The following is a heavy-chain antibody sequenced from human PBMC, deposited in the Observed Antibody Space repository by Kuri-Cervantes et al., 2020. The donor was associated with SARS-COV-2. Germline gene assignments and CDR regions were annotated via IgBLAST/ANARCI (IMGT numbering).Heavy chain of an antibody. Sequence: GGSLRLSCAVSGFTFSSYAMSWVRQAPGKGLEWVSAISGSGGSTYYADSVKGRFTISRDNSKNTPYLQMNSLRAEDTAVYYCAKGDYKALDYWGQGTLVTVSS. V-gene: IGHV3-23*01. CDR1: GFTFSSYA. CDR3: AKGDYKALDY. D-gene: IGHD4-11*01. CDR2: ISGSGGST. J-gene: IGHJ4*02.